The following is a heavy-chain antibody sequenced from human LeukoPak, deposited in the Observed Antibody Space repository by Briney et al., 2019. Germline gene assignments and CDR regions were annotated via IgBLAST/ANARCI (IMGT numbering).Heavy chain of an antibody. CDR3: AKDPPRGSADAFEI. J-gene: IGHJ3*02. CDR1: GFTFSNFA. Sequence: PGGSLRLSCAASGFTFSNFAMSWVRQAPGKGLEWVSTISGSGSSTYYADSVKGRFTISRDNSRNTLYLQMDSLSAEDSAVYYCAKDPPRGSADAFEIWGQGTRVTVSS. CDR2: ISGSGSST. V-gene: IGHV3-23*01. D-gene: IGHD2-15*01.